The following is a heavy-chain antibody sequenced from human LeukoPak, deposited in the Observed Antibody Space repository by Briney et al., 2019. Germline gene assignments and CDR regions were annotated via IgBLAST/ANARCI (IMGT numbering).Heavy chain of an antibody. CDR2: IYYSGST. J-gene: IGHJ4*02. V-gene: IGHV4-59*01. CDR1: GGSISSYY. Sequence: ASETLSLTCTVSGGSISSYYWSWIRQPPGKGLEWIGYIYYSGSTYYSPSLKSRVTISVDTSKNQFSLKLSSVTAADTAVYYCARTLSRWDPFDYWGQGTLVTVSS. D-gene: IGHD1-26*01. CDR3: ARTLSRWDPFDY.